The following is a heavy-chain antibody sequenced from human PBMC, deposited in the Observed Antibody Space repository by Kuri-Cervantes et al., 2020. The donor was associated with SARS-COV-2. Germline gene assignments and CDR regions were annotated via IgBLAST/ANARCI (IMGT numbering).Heavy chain of an antibody. J-gene: IGHJ4*02. CDR1: GGSISSSSYY. Sequence: GSLRLSCTVAGGSISSSSYYWGWICQPPGKGLEWIGSIYYSGSTYYNPSLKSRVTISVDTSKNQFSLKLSSVTAADTAVYYCARGGFYDILTGYYPPFDYWSQGTLVTVSS. CDR2: IYYSGST. CDR3: ARGGFYDILTGYYPPFDY. V-gene: IGHV4-39*07. D-gene: IGHD3-9*01.